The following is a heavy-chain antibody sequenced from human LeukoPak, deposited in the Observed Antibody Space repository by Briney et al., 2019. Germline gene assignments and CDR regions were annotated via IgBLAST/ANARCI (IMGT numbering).Heavy chain of an antibody. J-gene: IGHJ4*02. D-gene: IGHD5-18*01. Sequence: GGSLRLSCAASGFTVSSNYMSWVRQAPGKGLEWVSGIYSGGSTYYADSVKGRFTISRDNSKNTLYLQMNSLRADDTAVYYCARDSPERGYSYGPLDNYFDYWGQGTLVTVSS. CDR3: ARDSPERGYSYGPLDNYFDY. V-gene: IGHV3-53*01. CDR2: IYSGGST. CDR1: GFTVSSNY.